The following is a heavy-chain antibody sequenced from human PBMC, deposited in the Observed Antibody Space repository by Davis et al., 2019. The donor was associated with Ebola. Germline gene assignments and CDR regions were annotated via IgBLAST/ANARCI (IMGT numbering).Heavy chain of an antibody. V-gene: IGHV1-69*10. Sequence: SVKVSCKASGGTFNTYAISWVRQAPGQGLEWMGGIIPILDITNYAQKFQGRVTITADKSTSTAYMELSSLRSEDTAVYYCARRTTYGSNSGTTAKVYYYYCMDIWGKGTTVTVSS. CDR3: ARRTTYGSNSGTTAKVYYYYCMDI. CDR1: GGTFNTYA. CDR2: IIPILDIT. J-gene: IGHJ6*03. D-gene: IGHD4-23*01.